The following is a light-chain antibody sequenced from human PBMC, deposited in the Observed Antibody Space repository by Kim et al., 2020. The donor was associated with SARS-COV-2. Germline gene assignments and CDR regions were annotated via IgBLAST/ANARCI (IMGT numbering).Light chain of an antibody. V-gene: IGLV1-44*01. CDR2: GVD. J-gene: IGLJ3*02. CDR1: SSNSGSNT. Sequence: RVTISCSGSSSNSGSNTVNWYQHRPGTAPKLLIYGVDQRPSGVPDRFSASKSGTSASLAISGLQSEDEGDYYCAAWDDRLNGPWVFGGGTQLTVL. CDR3: AAWDDRLNGPWV.